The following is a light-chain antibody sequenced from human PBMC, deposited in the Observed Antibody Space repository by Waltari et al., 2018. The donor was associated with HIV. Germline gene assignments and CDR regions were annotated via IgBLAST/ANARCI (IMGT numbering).Light chain of an antibody. V-gene: IGLV2-14*01. CDR2: EVS. CDR1: SSDVCDYNS. Sequence: QSVLTQPASVSGSPGQSITISCTGASSDVCDYNSVSWYQQSPGQAPKLLIYEVSDRPSGVSNRFSGSKSGNTASLTISGLQPEDESNYYCSSYSKSNSLVFGTGTKVTVL. J-gene: IGLJ1*01. CDR3: SSYSKSNSLV.